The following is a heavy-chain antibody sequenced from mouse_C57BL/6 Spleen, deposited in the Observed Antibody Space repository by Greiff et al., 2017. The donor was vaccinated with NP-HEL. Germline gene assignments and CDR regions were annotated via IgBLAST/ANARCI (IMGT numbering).Heavy chain of an antibody. CDR3: ASPSLLRLRRDYAMDY. V-gene: IGHV14-2*01. D-gene: IGHD2-2*01. Sequence: VQLQQSGAVLVKPGASVKLSCTASGFNITDYYMHWVKQRTEQGLEWIGRIDPEDGETKYAPKFKGKATITANTSSNPAYLPSSSLTSEDTAVYYCASPSLLRLRRDYAMDYWGQGTSVTVSS. CDR1: GFNITDYY. CDR2: IDPEDGET. J-gene: IGHJ4*01.